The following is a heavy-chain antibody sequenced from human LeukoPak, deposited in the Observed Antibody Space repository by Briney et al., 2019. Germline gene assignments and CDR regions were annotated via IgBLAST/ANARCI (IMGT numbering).Heavy chain of an antibody. CDR1: GFTFSSYA. CDR3: ARGLNVYYFDY. V-gene: IGHV3-30*04. J-gene: IGHJ4*02. CDR2: ISYDRSNK. Sequence: PGRALRLSCAASGFTFSSYAMHWGRQAPGKRLEWGAVISYDRSNKYYADSAKGRFTISRDNSKNTLYLQMNSLRAEDTVVYYCARGLNVYYFDYCGQGTLVTASS.